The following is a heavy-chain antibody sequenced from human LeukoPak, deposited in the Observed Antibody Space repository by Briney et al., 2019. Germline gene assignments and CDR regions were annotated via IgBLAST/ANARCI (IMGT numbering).Heavy chain of an antibody. CDR2: IHYSGST. Sequence: PSETLSLTCTVSGSSINDFNWSWTRQPPGKGLEFVAYIHYSGSTSYNPSLKSRVTISLDSSKSQFFLELRSVTAADTAFYYCARTGRTGDWGQGILVTVSS. CDR1: GSSINDFN. D-gene: IGHD4-17*01. V-gene: IGHV4-59*01. J-gene: IGHJ4*02. CDR3: ARTGRTGD.